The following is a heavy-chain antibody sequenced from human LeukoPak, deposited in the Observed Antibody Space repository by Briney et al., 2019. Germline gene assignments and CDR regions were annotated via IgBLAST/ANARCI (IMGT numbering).Heavy chain of an antibody. CDR2: VSYLGDNT. CDR3: AKVRQGGVIDSNDY. Sequence: GGSLRLSYAASGFTFSDHAMSWVRQAPRQGLEWVSSVSYLGDNTFYADSVKGRFTISRDNSKNTLYLQMNSLRAEDTAVYYCAKVRQGGVIDSNDYWGQGTLVTVSS. D-gene: IGHD3-16*02. CDR1: GFTFSDHA. V-gene: IGHV3-23*01. J-gene: IGHJ4*02.